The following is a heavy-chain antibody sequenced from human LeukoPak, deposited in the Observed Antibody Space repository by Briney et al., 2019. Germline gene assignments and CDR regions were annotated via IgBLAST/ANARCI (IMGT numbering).Heavy chain of an antibody. CDR3: ARSGGNYYDTDAFDI. Sequence: PSGTLSLTCAVSGAFITNSHWWSWARQPPGKGLEWIGEIYHSGTTNYNPSLQSRVTMSVDKSKNQFSLKLSSVTAADTAVYYCARSGGNYYDTDAFDIWGQGTMVTVSS. CDR1: GAFITNSHW. V-gene: IGHV4-4*02. J-gene: IGHJ3*02. D-gene: IGHD1-26*01. CDR2: IYHSGTT.